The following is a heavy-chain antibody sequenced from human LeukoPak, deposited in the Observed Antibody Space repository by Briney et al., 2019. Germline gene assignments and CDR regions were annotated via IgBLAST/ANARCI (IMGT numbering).Heavy chain of an antibody. CDR1: GFTFSSYA. J-gene: IGHJ4*02. Sequence: GGSLRLSCAASGFTFSSYAMSWVRQAPGKGLEWVSAMSADGGSTYYADSVKGRFTISRDNSKNTLYLQVNSLRAEDTAVYYCAKDPLGWFGDHWGQGTLVTVSS. D-gene: IGHD3-10*01. CDR3: AKDPLGWFGDH. CDR2: MSADGGST. V-gene: IGHV3-23*01.